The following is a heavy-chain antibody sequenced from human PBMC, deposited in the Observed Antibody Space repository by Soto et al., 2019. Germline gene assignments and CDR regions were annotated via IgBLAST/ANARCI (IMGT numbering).Heavy chain of an antibody. Sequence: QVQLVQSGAEVRKPGSSVKVSCKAPGGTFSTYIISWVRQAPGQGLEWMGRIIPIPDITNYAQKFQGRVTVTADRSTSTAYMELTSLKSEDTAVYYCARDRITTLGDAFDLWGQGTMLTVSS. D-gene: IGHD3-3*01. CDR3: ARDRITTLGDAFDL. CDR1: GGTFSTYI. J-gene: IGHJ3*01. CDR2: IIPIPDIT. V-gene: IGHV1-69*08.